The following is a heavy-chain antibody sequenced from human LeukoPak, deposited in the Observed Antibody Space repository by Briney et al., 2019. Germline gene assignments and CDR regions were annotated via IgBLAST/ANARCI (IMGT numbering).Heavy chain of an antibody. CDR3: AKDKDDSRYFFDY. D-gene: IGHD3-9*01. V-gene: IGHV3-11*05. J-gene: IGHJ4*02. CDR2: ISSSSSYT. CDR1: GFTFSDYY. Sequence: GGSLRLSCAASGFTFSDYYMSWIRQAPGKGLEWVSYISSSSSYTNYADSVKGRFTISRDNSKNTLYLQMNSLRAEDTAVYYCAKDKDDSRYFFDYWGQGTLVTVSS.